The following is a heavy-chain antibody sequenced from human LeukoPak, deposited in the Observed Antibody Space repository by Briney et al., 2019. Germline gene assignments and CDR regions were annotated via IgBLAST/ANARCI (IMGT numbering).Heavy chain of an antibody. J-gene: IGHJ4*02. D-gene: IGHD1-26*01. Sequence: GGSLRLSCAASGFTFSSYAMHWVRQAPGKGLEWVAVISYDGSNKYYADSVKGRFTISRDNSKNTLYLQVNSLRAEDTAVYYCAKGGKWDVTPFDYWGQGTLVTVSS. CDR2: ISYDGSNK. CDR3: AKGGKWDVTPFDY. V-gene: IGHV3-30*04. CDR1: GFTFSSYA.